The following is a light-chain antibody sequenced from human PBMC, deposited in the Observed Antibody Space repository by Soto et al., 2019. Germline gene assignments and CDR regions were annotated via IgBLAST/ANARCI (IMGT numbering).Light chain of an antibody. Sequence: QCALTQPASVSGSPGQSITISCTRANIDVGAYNYVSWYQQHPNKAPKLLIYEVRNRPSGVSDRFSGSRTGNTASLTISGLQAEDEADYCCSSHSSSRLVFGGGTKVTGL. CDR3: SSHSSSRLV. J-gene: IGLJ3*02. V-gene: IGLV2-14*01. CDR1: NIDVGAYNY. CDR2: EVR.